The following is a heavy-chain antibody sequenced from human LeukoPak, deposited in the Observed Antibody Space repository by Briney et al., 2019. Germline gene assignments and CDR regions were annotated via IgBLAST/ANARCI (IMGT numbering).Heavy chain of an antibody. Sequence: PGGSLRLSCAASGFTFSNYAMNWVRQAPGKGLEWVSGISGSGGSTYYADSVKGRFTISRDNSKKTLYLQMNSLRAEDTAVYYCAREEMATILDYWGQGTLVTVSS. CDR1: GFTFSNYA. CDR2: ISGSGGST. CDR3: AREEMATILDY. V-gene: IGHV3-23*01. D-gene: IGHD5-24*01. J-gene: IGHJ4*02.